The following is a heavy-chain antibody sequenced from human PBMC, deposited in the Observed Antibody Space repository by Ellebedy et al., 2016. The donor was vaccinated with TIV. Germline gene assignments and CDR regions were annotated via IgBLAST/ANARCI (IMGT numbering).Heavy chain of an antibody. CDR1: GFTFSSHD. CDR2: ITSAGDT. D-gene: IGHD3-10*01. CDR3: VRAVGANLEAGAAGNMDV. Sequence: GESLKISCAASGFTFSSHDMHWVRQPTGKGLAWVSGITSAGDTYYLSSVKGRFIISRDSAKNSLYLQMNNLRAEDTAVYYCVRAVGANLEAGAAGNMDVWGQGTTVTVSS. V-gene: IGHV3-13*01. J-gene: IGHJ6*02.